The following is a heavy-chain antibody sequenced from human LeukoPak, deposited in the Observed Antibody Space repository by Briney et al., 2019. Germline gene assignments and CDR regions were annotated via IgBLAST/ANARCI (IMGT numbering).Heavy chain of an antibody. V-gene: IGHV3-21*04. CDR2: ISGSGGST. J-gene: IGHJ5*02. Sequence: GGSLRLSCAASGFIFSTYAMNWVRQAPGKGLEWVSTISGSGGSTYYADSVKGRFTISRDNAKNSLYLQMNSLRAEDTAVYYCARDGGYSYGYQFRFDPWGQGTLVTVSS. CDR3: ARDGGYSYGYQFRFDP. CDR1: GFIFSTYA. D-gene: IGHD5-18*01.